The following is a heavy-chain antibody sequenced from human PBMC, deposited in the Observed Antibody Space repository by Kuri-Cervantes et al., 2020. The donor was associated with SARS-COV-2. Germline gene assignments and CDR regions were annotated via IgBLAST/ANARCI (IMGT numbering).Heavy chain of an antibody. CDR3: ATSYGGSGSYYYGMDV. CDR1: GFTFSSYA. Sequence: ESLKISCAASGFTFSSYAMSWIRQPPGKGLEWIGYIYYSGSTNYNPSLKSRVTISVDTSKNQFSLKLSSVTAADTAVYYRATSYGGSGSYYYGMDVWGQGTTVTVSS. D-gene: IGHD3-10*01. V-gene: IGHV4-59*01. CDR2: IYYSGST. J-gene: IGHJ6*02.